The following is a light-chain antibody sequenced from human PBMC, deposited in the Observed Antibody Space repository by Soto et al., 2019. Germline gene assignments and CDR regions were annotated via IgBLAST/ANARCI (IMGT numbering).Light chain of an antibody. CDR3: QSYDRSLSGWV. Sequence: QSVLTQPPSVSGAPGQRVTISCTGSSSNIGAGYDVQWYQQLPGTAPNLVIYDNSNRPSGVPDRFSGSKSGTSASLAITGLQAEDEADYYCQSYDRSLSGWVFGGGTKLTVL. J-gene: IGLJ3*02. V-gene: IGLV1-40*01. CDR2: DNS. CDR1: SSNIGAGYD.